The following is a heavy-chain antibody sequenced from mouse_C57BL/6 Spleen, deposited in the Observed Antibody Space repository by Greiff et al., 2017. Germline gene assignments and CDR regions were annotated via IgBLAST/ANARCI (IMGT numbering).Heavy chain of an antibody. J-gene: IGHJ3*01. V-gene: IGHV5-17*01. CDR3: ARRLGAY. CDR2: ISSGSSTI. D-gene: IGHD2-2*01. CDR1: GFTFSDYG. Sequence: DVMLVESGGGLVKPGGSLKLSCAASGFTFSDYGMHWVRQAPEKGLEWVAYISSGSSTIYYADTVKGRFTISSDNAKNPLFLQMTSLRSEDTAMYYCARRLGAYGGQGTLVTVSA.